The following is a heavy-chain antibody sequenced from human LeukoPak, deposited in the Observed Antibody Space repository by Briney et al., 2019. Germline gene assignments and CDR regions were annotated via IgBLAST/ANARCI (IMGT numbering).Heavy chain of an antibody. J-gene: IGHJ4*02. CDR2: ISWNSGSI. V-gene: IGHV3-9*01. Sequence: GGSLRLSCAASGFTFDGYAMHWVRQAPGKGLEWVSGISWNSGSIGYADSVKGRFTISRDNAKNSLYLQMNSLRAEDTALYYCAKDFRGAGYYYFDYWGQGTLVTVSS. CDR3: AKDFRGAGYYYFDY. D-gene: IGHD3-10*01. CDR1: GFTFDGYA.